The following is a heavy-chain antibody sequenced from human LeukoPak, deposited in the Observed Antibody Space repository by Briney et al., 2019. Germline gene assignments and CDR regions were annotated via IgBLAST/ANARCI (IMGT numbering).Heavy chain of an antibody. CDR3: ARLSPTGGATSYYYYYYMDV. J-gene: IGHJ6*03. CDR2: IYTSGST. CDR1: GGSISSYY. D-gene: IGHD1-26*01. Sequence: SETLSLTCTVSGGSISSYYWSWIRQPPGKGLEWIGYIYTSGSTNYNPSLKSRVTISVDTSKNQFSLKLSSVTAADTAVYYCARLSPTGGATSYYYYYYMDVWGKGTTVTVSS. V-gene: IGHV4-4*09.